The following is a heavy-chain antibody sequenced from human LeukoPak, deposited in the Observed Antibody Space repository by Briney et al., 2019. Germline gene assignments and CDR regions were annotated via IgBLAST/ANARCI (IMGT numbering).Heavy chain of an antibody. D-gene: IGHD6-6*01. CDR2: IYYSGST. CDR3: AKFSRSIEAGSGD. V-gene: IGHV4-39*01. J-gene: IGHJ4*02. CDR1: GGSISSSGYY. Sequence: SETLSLTCTVSGGSISSSGYYWGWIRQPPGKGLEWIGSIYYSGSTYYNPSLKSRVTISVDTSKNQFSLKLSSVTAADTAVYYCAKFSRSIEAGSGDWGQGTLVTVSS.